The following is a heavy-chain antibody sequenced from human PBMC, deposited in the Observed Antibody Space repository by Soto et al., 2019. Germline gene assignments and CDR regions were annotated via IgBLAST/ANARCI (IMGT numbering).Heavy chain of an antibody. V-gene: IGHV1-69*06. CDR1: GGTFSSYA. D-gene: IGHD3-22*01. CDR2: IIPIFGTA. J-gene: IGHJ4*02. CDR3: AWGYYYDSSGYPPLFDY. Sequence: GASVKVSCKASGGTFSSYAISWVRQAPGQGLEWMGGIIPIFGTANYAQKSQGRVTITADKSTSTAYMELSSLRSEDTAVYYCAWGYYYDSSGYPPLFDYWGQGTLVTVSS.